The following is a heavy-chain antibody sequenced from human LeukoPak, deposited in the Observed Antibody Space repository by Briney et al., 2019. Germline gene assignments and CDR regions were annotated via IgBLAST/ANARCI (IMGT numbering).Heavy chain of an antibody. CDR2: IIPIFGTA. CDR1: GGTFSSYA. V-gene: IGHV1-69*13. Sequence: SVKVSCKASGGTFSSYAISWVRQAPGQGLEWMGGIIPIFGTANYAQKFQGRVTITADESTSTAYMELSSLRSEDTAVYYCAREGSYYGSGSYCIWFDYWGQGTLVTVSS. J-gene: IGHJ4*02. D-gene: IGHD3-10*01. CDR3: AREGSYYGSGSYCIWFDY.